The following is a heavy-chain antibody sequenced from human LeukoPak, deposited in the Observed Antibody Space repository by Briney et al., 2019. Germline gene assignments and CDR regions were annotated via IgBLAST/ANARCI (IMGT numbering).Heavy chain of an antibody. CDR1: GYTFTSHW. CDR2: IFPGDSDT. D-gene: IGHD6-6*01. J-gene: IGHJ4*02. Sequence: GESLKISCKGSGYTFTSHWIGWVRQMPGKGLEWMGIIFPGDSDTRYSPSFQGQVTISADKSISTAYLQWSSLKASDTAMYYCARLEYSSSSVDYWGQGTLVTVSS. CDR3: ARLEYSSSSVDY. V-gene: IGHV5-51*01.